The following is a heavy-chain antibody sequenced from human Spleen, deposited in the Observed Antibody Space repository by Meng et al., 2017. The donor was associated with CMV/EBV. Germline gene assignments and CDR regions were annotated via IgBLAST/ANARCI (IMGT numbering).Heavy chain of an antibody. CDR1: SSNL. J-gene: IGHJ4*02. CDR3: ARIERRRILKYCGSDCSTTDY. V-gene: IGHV4-4*02. Sequence: SSNLWTGVSQGQGKGLEWMGEIYHSGSTNYTPSIKSRVTISVDKFKNQFSLKLGSVTAADTAVYYCARIERRRILKYCGSDCSTTDYWGQGTLVTVSS. CDR2: IYHSGST. D-gene: IGHD2-21*02.